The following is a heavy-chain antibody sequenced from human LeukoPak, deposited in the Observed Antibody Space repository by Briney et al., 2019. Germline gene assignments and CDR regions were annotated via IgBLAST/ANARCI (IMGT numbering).Heavy chain of an antibody. CDR3: ARVEPETIGPVST. V-gene: IGHV4-59*11. D-gene: IGHD1-14*01. Sequence: SETLSLTCTVSGGSISRHYWSWIRQPPGKALEWIGYIYYSGSPYYNPSFKSRVTISVATSKNQFSLKLSSVTAADTAIYYCARVEPETIGPVSTWGQGALVTVSS. CDR2: IYYSGSP. CDR1: GGSISRHY. J-gene: IGHJ4*02.